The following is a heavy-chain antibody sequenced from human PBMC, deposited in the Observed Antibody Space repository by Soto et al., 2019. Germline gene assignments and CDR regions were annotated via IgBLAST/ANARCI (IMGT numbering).Heavy chain of an antibody. CDR2: ISSSSSYI. J-gene: IGHJ4*02. CDR3: ARGYCSSTSCYGYFDY. Sequence: GGSLRLSCAASGFTFSSYSMNWVRQAPGKGLEWVSSISSSSSYIYYADSVKGRFTISRDNAKNSLYLQMNSLRAEDTAVYYCARGYCSSTSCYGYFDYWGQGTLVTVS. D-gene: IGHD2-2*01. CDR1: GFTFSSYS. V-gene: IGHV3-21*01.